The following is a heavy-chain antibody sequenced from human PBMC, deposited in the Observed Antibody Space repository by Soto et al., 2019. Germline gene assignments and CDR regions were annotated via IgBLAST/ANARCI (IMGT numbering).Heavy chain of an antibody. CDR3: ARDSVVPAAIPYYYSYGMDV. Sequence: GGSLRLSCAASGFTFSSYAMHWVRQAPGKGLEWVAVISYDGSNKYYADSVKGRFTISRDNSKNTLYLQMNSLRAEDTAVYYCARDSVVPAAIPYYYSYGMDVWGQGTTVTVSS. CDR2: ISYDGSNK. CDR1: GFTFSSYA. V-gene: IGHV3-30-3*01. D-gene: IGHD2-2*01. J-gene: IGHJ6*02.